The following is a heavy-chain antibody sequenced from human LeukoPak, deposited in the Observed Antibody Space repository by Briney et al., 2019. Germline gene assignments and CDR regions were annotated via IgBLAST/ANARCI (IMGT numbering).Heavy chain of an antibody. CDR2: ISAYNGNT. V-gene: IGHV1-18*04. CDR3: ARKNTVTSHYYYYYYMDV. D-gene: IGHD4-11*01. CDR1: GYTFTGYY. Sequence: GASVKVSCKASGYTFTGYYMHWVRQAPGQGLEWMGWISAYNGNTNYAQKLQGRVTMTTDTSTSTAYMELRSLRSDDTAVYYCARKNTVTSHYYYYYYMDVWGKGTTVTVSS. J-gene: IGHJ6*03.